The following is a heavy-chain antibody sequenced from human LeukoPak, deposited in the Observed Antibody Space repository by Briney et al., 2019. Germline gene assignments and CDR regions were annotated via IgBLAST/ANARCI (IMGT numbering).Heavy chain of an antibody. CDR1: GFTFDDYG. Sequence: GGSLRLSCAASGFTFDDYGMSWVRQAPGKGLEWVSGINWNGGSTGYADSVKGRFTISRENAKNSLYLQMNSLRAEDTALYYCARTGGSSGWLLNYYYGMDVWGQGTTVTFSS. V-gene: IGHV3-20*04. D-gene: IGHD6-19*01. CDR3: ARTGGSSGWLLNYYYGMDV. J-gene: IGHJ6*02. CDR2: INWNGGST.